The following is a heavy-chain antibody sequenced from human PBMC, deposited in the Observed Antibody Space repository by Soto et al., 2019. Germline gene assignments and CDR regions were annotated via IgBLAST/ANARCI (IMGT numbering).Heavy chain of an antibody. J-gene: IGHJ4*02. Sequence: LRLSCAASGFTFSSYWMHWVRQAPGKGLVWVSRIYSDGSGTTYADSVKGRFTISRDNAKSMLYLQMNSLRVEDTAVYYCATLNSFGADYWGQGTLVTVSS. CDR1: GFTFSSYW. D-gene: IGHD5-18*01. CDR2: IYSDGSGT. V-gene: IGHV3-74*01. CDR3: ATLNSFGADY.